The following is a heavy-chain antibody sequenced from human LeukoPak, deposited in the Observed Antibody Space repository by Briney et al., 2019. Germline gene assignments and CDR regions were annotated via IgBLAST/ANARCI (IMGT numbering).Heavy chain of an antibody. J-gene: IGHJ6*03. CDR1: GFTFSSYA. D-gene: IGHD5-18*01. CDR2: ISGSGGIT. CDR3: AKALDRXYSSXXMDX. V-gene: IGHV3-23*01. Sequence: GGSLRLSCAASGFTFSSYAMSWVRQAPGKGLEWVSSISGSGGITYYADSVKGRFTISRDNSKNTLYLQMNGLRAEDTAVYYCAKALDRXYSSXXMDXXXKGXTVT.